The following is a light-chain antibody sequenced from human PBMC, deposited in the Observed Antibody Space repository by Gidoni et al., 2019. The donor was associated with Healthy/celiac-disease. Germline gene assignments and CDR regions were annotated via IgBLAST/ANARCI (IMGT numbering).Light chain of an antibody. J-gene: IGKJ3*01. V-gene: IGKV3-20*01. CDR2: GAS. CDR3: QQYGSSFT. CDR1: QSVSSSY. Sequence: VLTQSPGTLSLSPGERATLSCRASQSVSSSYLAWYQQNPGQAPRLLIYGASSRATGIPDRFSGSGSGTDFTLTISRLEPEDFAVYYCQQYGSSFTFGPGTKVDIK.